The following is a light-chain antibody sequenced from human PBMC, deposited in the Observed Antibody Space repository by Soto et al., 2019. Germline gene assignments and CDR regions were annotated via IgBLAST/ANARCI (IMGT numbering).Light chain of an antibody. V-gene: IGLV2-14*01. Sequence: QSALTQPASVSGSPGQSITISCTGTSSDFGGYNYVSWYQQHPGKAPKLMIYAVSNRPSGVSNRFSGSKSGNTASLTISVLQAEDEADYYCSSYTSSSTLQFGGGTKLTVL. CDR2: AVS. CDR1: SSDFGGYNY. CDR3: SSYTSSSTLQ. J-gene: IGLJ2*01.